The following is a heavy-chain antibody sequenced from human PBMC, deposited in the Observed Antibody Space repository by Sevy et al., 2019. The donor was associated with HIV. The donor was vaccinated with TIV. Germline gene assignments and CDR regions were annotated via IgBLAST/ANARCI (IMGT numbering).Heavy chain of an antibody. CDR3: ASWARNIVVVPAAIDSVDY. D-gene: IGHD2-2*01. V-gene: IGHV3-11*01. J-gene: IGHJ4*02. CDR2: ISSSGSTI. Sequence: GGSLRLSCAASGFTFSDYYMSWIRRAPGKGLEWVSYISSSGSTIYYADSVKGRFTISRDNAKNSLYLQMNSLRAEDTAVYYCASWARNIVVVPAAIDSVDYWGQGTLVTVSS. CDR1: GFTFSDYY.